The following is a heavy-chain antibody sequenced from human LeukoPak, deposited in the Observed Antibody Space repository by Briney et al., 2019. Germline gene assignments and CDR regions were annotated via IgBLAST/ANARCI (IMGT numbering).Heavy chain of an antibody. D-gene: IGHD2-2*01. V-gene: IGHV3-30-3*01. CDR2: ISYDGSNK. J-gene: IGHJ4*02. CDR3: ARANRVVPAADSD. CDR1: GFTFSSDA. Sequence: GGSLRLSCAASGFTFSSDAMHWVRQAPGKGLEWVAVISYDGSNKYYADSVKGRFTISRENSKNTLYLQMNSLRAEDTAVYYCARANRVVPAADSDWGQGTLVTVFS.